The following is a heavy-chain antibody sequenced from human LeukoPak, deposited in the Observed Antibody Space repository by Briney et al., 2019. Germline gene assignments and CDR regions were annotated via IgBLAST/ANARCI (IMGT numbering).Heavy chain of an antibody. CDR1: GDSISNYY. CDR3: ARVCGGDCYPLGFDP. CDR2: IYYSGST. V-gene: IGHV4-59*01. D-gene: IGHD2-21*02. Sequence: SETLSLTCTVSGDSISNYYWSWTRQPPGKGLEWIGYIYYSGSTDYNPSLKSRVTISVDTSKNKFSLKLRSVTAADTAVYYCARVCGGDCYPLGFDPWGQGTLVTVSS. J-gene: IGHJ5*02.